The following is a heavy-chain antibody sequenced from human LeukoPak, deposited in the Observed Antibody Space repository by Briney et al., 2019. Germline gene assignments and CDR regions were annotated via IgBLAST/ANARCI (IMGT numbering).Heavy chain of an antibody. Sequence: ASVKVSCKASGYTFTSYDIIWVRQAPGQGLEWMGWISAYNGNTNYAQKLQGRVTMTTDTSTSTAYMELRSLRSDGTAVYYCARVSFRQQLGLFDYWGQGTLVTVSS. CDR2: ISAYNGNT. J-gene: IGHJ4*02. V-gene: IGHV1-18*01. CDR1: GYTFTSYD. D-gene: IGHD6-13*01. CDR3: ARVSFRQQLGLFDY.